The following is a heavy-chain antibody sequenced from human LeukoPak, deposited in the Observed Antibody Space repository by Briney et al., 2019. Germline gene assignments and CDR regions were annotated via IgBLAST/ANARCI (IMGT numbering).Heavy chain of an antibody. Sequence: SQTLSLTCAISGDSVSINSAAWNWIRQSPSRGLEWLGRTYQRSKWYNDYAVSVKSRITINPDISKNQFSLQLNSVTREDTAVYYCARSPSPYSSGWYFDYWGQGTLVTVSS. CDR2: TYQRSKWYN. CDR3: ARSPSPYSSGWYFDY. D-gene: IGHD6-19*01. J-gene: IGHJ4*02. V-gene: IGHV6-1*01. CDR1: GDSVSINSAA.